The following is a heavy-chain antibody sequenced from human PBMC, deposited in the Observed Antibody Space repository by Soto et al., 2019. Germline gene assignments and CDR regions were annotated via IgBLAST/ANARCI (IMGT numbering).Heavy chain of an antibody. CDR2: INHSGST. D-gene: IGHD3-3*01. CDR3: ARGGRFWSGYYNYYYYGMDV. J-gene: IGHJ6*02. CDR1: GGSFSGYY. V-gene: IGHV4-34*01. Sequence: SETLSLTCAVYGGSFSGYYWSWIRQPPGKGLEWIGEINHSGSTNYNPSLKSRVTISVDTSKNQFSLKLSSVTAADTAVYYCARGGRFWSGYYNYYYYGMDVWGQGTTVTVSS.